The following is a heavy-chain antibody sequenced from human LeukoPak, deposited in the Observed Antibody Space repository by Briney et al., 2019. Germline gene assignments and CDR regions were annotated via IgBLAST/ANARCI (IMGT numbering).Heavy chain of an antibody. V-gene: IGHV4-34*01. D-gene: IGHD6-13*01. CDR2: INHSGST. J-gene: IGHJ5*02. CDR1: GGSFSGYY. CDR3: ARDLPGIAAAGSLGWFDP. Sequence: SETLSLTCAVYGGSFSGYYWSWIRQPPGKGLEWIGEINHSGSTNYNPSLKSRVTISVDTSKNQFSLKLSSVTAADTAVYYCARDLPGIAAAGSLGWFDPWGQGTLVTVSS.